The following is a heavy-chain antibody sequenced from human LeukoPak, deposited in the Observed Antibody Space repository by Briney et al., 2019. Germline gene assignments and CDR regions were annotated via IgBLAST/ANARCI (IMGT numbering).Heavy chain of an antibody. Sequence: SETLSLTCAVYSGSFSGYYWSWIRQPPGKGLEWIGEINHSGSTNYNPSLKSRVTISVDTSKNQFSLKLSSVTAADTAVYYCARSTYYYDSSGYFGAYYYGMDVWGQGTTVTVSS. D-gene: IGHD3-22*01. CDR3: ARSTYYYDSSGYFGAYYYGMDV. CDR2: INHSGST. V-gene: IGHV4-34*01. J-gene: IGHJ6*02. CDR1: SGSFSGYY.